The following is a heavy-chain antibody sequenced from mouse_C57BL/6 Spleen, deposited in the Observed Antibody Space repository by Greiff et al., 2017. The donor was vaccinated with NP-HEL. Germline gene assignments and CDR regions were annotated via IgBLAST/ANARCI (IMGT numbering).Heavy chain of an antibody. Sequence: EADGGLVPPKGSLKLSCAASGFSFNTYAMNWVRQAPGKGLEWVARIRSKSNNYATYYADSVKDRFTISRDDSESMLYLQMNNLKTEDTAMYYCVRHEKGSWFAYWGQGTLVTVSA. CDR3: VRHEKGSWFAY. D-gene: IGHD3-3*01. V-gene: IGHV10-1*01. CDR1: GFSFNTYA. CDR2: IRSKSNNYAT. J-gene: IGHJ3*01.